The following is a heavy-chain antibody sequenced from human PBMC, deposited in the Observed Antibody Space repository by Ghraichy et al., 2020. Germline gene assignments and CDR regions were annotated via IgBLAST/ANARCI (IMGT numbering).Heavy chain of an antibody. CDR3: ASSYYDFWSGSDGFDI. D-gene: IGHD3-3*01. J-gene: IGHJ3*02. CDR2: ISSSGSTR. CDR1: GFNFSDYY. V-gene: IGHV3-11*01. Sequence: LSLTCAASGFNFSDYYMSWIRQAPGKGLEWVSYISSSGSTRYYADSVKGRFTISRDNAKNSLYLQMNSLRAEDTAVYYSASSYYDFWSGSDGFDIWGQGTMVTVSS.